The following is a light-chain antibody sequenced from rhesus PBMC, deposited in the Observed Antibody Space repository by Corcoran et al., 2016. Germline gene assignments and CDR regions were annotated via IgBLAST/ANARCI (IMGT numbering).Light chain of an antibody. CDR1: RSLLSTANNKNY. CDR2: WAS. J-gene: IGKJ4*01. CDR3: QQYYRSPLT. Sequence: DVVMTQSPDSLAVSLGERVSINCKSSRSLLSTANNKNYLAWYQQKPGQSPKRLLYWASTRGSGVPDRFSGSGSGTGFTLTINGLQAEVVALYYCQQYYRSPLTFGGGTKVEIK. V-gene: IGKV4-1*01.